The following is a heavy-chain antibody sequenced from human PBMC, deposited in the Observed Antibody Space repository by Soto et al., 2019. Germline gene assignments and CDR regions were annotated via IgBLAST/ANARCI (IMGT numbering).Heavy chain of an antibody. CDR3: ARNANSSGWYFPFDY. CDR1: GGTFSSYT. V-gene: IGHV1-69*02. D-gene: IGHD6-19*01. CDR2: IIPILGIA. Sequence: QVQLVQSGAEVKKPGSSVKVSCKASGGTFSSYTVSWVRQAPGQGLEWMGRIIPILGIANYAQKFQGRVTITADKSTSTAYKELSSLRSEDTAVYYCARNANSSGWYFPFDYCGQGTLVTVSS. J-gene: IGHJ4*02.